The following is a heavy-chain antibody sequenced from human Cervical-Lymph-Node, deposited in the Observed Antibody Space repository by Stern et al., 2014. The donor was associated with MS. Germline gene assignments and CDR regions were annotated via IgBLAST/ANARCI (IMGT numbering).Heavy chain of an antibody. V-gene: IGHV4-59*01. CDR3: ARGRGISRVSDS. CDR2: IFYKGRT. CDR1: GGSISTYY. D-gene: IGHD2/OR15-2a*01. Sequence: VQLVGSGPGLVKPSETLSLTCTVSGGSISTYYWSWIRQSPEKGLEWIGYIFYKGRTNYNPSLKSRVTISVDTSINQFSLNVSSVTAADTAVYYCARGRGISRVSDSWGQGTLVTVSS. J-gene: IGHJ4*02.